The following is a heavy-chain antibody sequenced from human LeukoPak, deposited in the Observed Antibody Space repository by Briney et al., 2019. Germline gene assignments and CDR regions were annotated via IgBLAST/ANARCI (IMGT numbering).Heavy chain of an antibody. CDR3: ARTRDFWSAYFDY. D-gene: IGHD3-3*01. CDR2: ILHSGST. V-gene: IGHV4-30-2*01. CDR1: GVSITSDTYY. J-gene: IGHJ4*02. Sequence: PSETLSLTCAVSGVSITSDTYYWGWIRQPPGKGLEWIGYILHSGSTYHNPSLKSRVTILVGTSKNQFSLKLSSVTAADTAVYFCARTRDFWSAYFDYWGQGILVTVSS.